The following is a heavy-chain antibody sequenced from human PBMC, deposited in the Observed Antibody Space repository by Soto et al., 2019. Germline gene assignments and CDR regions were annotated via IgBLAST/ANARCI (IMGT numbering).Heavy chain of an antibody. CDR3: ARGPLDY. V-gene: IGHV3-7*03. CDR1: VFTFSSYW. CDR2: IKEDGSEK. J-gene: IGHJ4*02. Sequence: GGSLRLSCAASVFTFSSYWMNWVRQAPGGGLEWVANIKEDGSEKTYVDPVEGRFTISRDNAKNSLDLQMNSLRAGDTAVYYCARGPLDYWGQGTLVTVSS.